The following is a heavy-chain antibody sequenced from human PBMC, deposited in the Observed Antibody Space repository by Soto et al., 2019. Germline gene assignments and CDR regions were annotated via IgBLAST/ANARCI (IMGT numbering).Heavy chain of an antibody. CDR2: IYYSGST. J-gene: IGHJ6*02. D-gene: IGHD6-6*01. CDR3: ARDRPLSIAETLLFGMDV. CDR1: GGSISSYY. Sequence: PSETLSLTCTVSGGSISSYYWSWIRQPPGKGLEWIGYIYYSGSTNYNPSLKSRVTISVDTSKNQFSLKLSSVTAADTAVYYCARDRPLSIAETLLFGMDVWGQGTTVTVSS. V-gene: IGHV4-59*01.